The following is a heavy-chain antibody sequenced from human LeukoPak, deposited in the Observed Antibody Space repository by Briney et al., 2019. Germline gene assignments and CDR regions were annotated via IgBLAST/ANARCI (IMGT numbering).Heavy chain of an antibody. CDR1: GFTFDNYA. CDR3: AKDSGWQLLRAEYFQH. J-gene: IGHJ1*01. Sequence: GGSLGLSCAASGFTFDNYAIHWVRQAPGKGLEWVSLISADGRSTYYADSVKGRFTISRDNSKNSLYLQMRSLRTEDIALYYCAKDSGWQLLRAEYFQHWGQGTLVTVSS. V-gene: IGHV3-43*02. D-gene: IGHD2-15*01. CDR2: ISADGRST.